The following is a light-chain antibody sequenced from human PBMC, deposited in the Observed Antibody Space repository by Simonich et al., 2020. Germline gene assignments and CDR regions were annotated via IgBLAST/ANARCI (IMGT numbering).Light chain of an antibody. CDR2: DVS. CDR3: SSYAGSNNFVV. J-gene: IGLJ2*01. CDR1: SSDVGGYNY. V-gene: IGLV2-11*01. Sequence: QSALTQPRSVSGSPGQSVTISCTGTSSDVGGYNYVSWYQQHPGKAPKLMIYDVSKRPSGVPDRFSGSKSGNTASLTSSGLQAEDEADYYCSSYAGSNNFVVFGGGTKLTVL.